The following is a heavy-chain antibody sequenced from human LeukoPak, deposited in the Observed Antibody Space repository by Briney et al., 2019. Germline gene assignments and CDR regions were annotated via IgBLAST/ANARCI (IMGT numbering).Heavy chain of an antibody. Sequence: GGSLRLSCAASGFTFSSYSMNWVRQAPGKGLEWVSYISSSSSTIYYADSVKGRFTISRDNAKNSLYLQMNSLRAEDTAVYYCAKGSWGVQAEGYFDYWGQGTLVTVSS. CDR3: AKGSWGVQAEGYFDY. CDR2: ISSSSSTI. V-gene: IGHV3-48*04. D-gene: IGHD1-1*01. CDR1: GFTFSSYS. J-gene: IGHJ4*02.